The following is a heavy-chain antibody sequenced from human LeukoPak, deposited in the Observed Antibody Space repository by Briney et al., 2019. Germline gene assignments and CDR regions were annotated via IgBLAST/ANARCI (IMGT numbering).Heavy chain of an antibody. J-gene: IGHJ6*02. CDR2: IRQDGSEK. CDR1: GFTLGTYW. CDR3: ARAPYCSGGNCFFFYGMDV. V-gene: IGHV3-7*01. Sequence: GSLRLSCAASGFTLGTYWMTWVRQAPGKGLEWVANIRQDGSEKYYVDSVRGRFTISRDNAKNSLYLQTNSLRAEDTAVYYCARAPYCSGGNCFFFYGMDVWGQGTTVTVSS. D-gene: IGHD2-15*01.